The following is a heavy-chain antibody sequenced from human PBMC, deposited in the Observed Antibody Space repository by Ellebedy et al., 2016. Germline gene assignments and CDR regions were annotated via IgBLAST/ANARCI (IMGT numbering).Heavy chain of an antibody. V-gene: IGHV1-46*01. CDR1: GYTFTNFY. CDR3: VRDDSTGYRPGL. D-gene: IGHD3-22*01. Sequence: ASVKVSCXASGYTFTNFYMHWVRQAPGQGLEWMGMIHPSGGRTRYAQKFQGRVTVTRDTSTSIVYMELNSLRSEDTAVYFCVRDDSTGYRPGLWGQGTLVTVSS. CDR2: IHPSGGRT. J-gene: IGHJ4*02.